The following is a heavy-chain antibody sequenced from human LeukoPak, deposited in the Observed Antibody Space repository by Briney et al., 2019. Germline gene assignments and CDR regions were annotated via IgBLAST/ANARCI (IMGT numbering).Heavy chain of an antibody. CDR1: GGSISSYY. Sequence: PSETLSLTCTVSGGSISSYYWSWIRQPPGKGLEWIGYIYYSGSTNYNPSLKSRVTMSVDTSKNQFSLKLSSVTAADTAVYFCARRSGYYYDSSGHMFDPWGQGTLVTVSS. J-gene: IGHJ5*02. CDR2: IYYSGST. D-gene: IGHD3-22*01. V-gene: IGHV4-59*08. CDR3: ARRSGYYYDSSGHMFDP.